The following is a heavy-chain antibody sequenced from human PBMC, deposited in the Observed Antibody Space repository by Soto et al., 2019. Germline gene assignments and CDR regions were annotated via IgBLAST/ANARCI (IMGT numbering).Heavy chain of an antibody. V-gene: IGHV3-11*01. D-gene: IGHD5-12*01. CDR1: GFTFSDYY. CDR3: ARDGLSSGYGFQELKGPKY. Sequence: GGSLRLSCAASGFTFSDYYMSWIRQAPGKGLEWVSYISSSGSTIYYADSVKGRFTISRDNAKNSLYLQMNSLRAEDTAVYYCARDGLSSGYGFQELKGPKYWGQGTLVTVSS. CDR2: ISSSGSTI. J-gene: IGHJ4*02.